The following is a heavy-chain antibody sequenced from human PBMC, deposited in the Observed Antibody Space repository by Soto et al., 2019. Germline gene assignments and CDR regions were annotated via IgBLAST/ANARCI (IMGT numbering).Heavy chain of an antibody. Sequence: EVQRLESGGDVVQPGGSLRLSCAASGFRFGGYAMSWVRQAPGKGLEWASALRGSGSSTYYSDSVRGRFTISRDTSENTLCLQMNSLRAEDTAVYFCAKASKGYTGYDLDYWGQGTLVTVSP. D-gene: IGHD5-12*01. CDR1: GFRFGGYA. V-gene: IGHV3-23*01. J-gene: IGHJ4*02. CDR3: AKASKGYTGYDLDY. CDR2: LRGSGSST.